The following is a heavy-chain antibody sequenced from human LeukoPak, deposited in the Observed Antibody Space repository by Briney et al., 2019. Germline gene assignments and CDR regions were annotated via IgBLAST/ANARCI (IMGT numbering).Heavy chain of an antibody. CDR1: GVSISSYY. V-gene: IGHV4-59*01. Sequence: SETLSLTCTVSGVSISSYYWSWIRQPPGKGLEWIGYIYYSGSTNYNPSLKSRVTISVDRSKNQFSLKLSSVTAAGTAVYYCARGSYSVDYWGQGTLVTVSS. CDR2: IYYSGST. CDR3: ARGSYSVDY. D-gene: IGHD1-26*01. J-gene: IGHJ4*02.